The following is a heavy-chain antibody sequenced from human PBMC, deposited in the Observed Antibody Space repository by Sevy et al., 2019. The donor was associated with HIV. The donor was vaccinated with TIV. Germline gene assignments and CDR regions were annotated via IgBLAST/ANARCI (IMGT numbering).Heavy chain of an antibody. CDR1: GFTFSSYT. V-gene: IGHV3-21*01. J-gene: IGHJ3*02. D-gene: IGHD3-10*01. CDR3: ARPYASGSWEAFDI. Sequence: GGSLRLSCAASGFTFSSYTMNWVRQAPGKGLEWVSSISGSSNYIYYGDSVKGRFTISRDNAKNSVYLQMNSLRAEDTAAYYCARPYASGSWEAFDIWGQGTMVTVSS. CDR2: ISGSSNYI.